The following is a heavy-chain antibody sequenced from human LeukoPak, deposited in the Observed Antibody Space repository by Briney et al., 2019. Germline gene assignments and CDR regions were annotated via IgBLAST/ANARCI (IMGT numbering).Heavy chain of an antibody. CDR3: TRRYGGNPGSNWFDP. Sequence: GGSLKLSCAASGFTFSGSAMHWVRQASGKWLEWVGRIRSKANSYATAYAASVKGRFTISRDDSKNTAYLQMNSLKTEDTAVYYCTRRYGGNPGSNWFDPWGQGTLVTVSS. D-gene: IGHD4-23*01. CDR1: GFTFSGSA. CDR2: IRSKANSYAT. J-gene: IGHJ5*02. V-gene: IGHV3-73*01.